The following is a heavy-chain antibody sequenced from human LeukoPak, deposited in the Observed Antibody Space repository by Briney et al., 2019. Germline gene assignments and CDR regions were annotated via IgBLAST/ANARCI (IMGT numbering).Heavy chain of an antibody. D-gene: IGHD5-12*01. J-gene: IGHJ3*02. V-gene: IGHV3-30*02. CDR1: GFTFRSYG. CDR3: VRDAGDRGYMINDI. CDR2: IRYDGSSK. Sequence: GGSLRLSCAPSGFTFRSYGMHWLRQAPGKGLEWVAFIRYDGSSKYYADSVKGRFTISRDNTKNSLYLQMNRLRAEDTALYYCVRDAGDRGYMINDIGGEGTMVTATS.